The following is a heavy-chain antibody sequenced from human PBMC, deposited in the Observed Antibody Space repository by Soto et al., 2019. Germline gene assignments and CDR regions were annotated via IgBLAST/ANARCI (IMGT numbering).Heavy chain of an antibody. CDR3: ARGSTPREAIPDY. V-gene: IGHV4-59*01. J-gene: IGHJ4*02. Sequence: WETLSLTCTFSVVSTINYYWIWIRHSPGRGLEWIGNIYSGGNTKYNPSLGSRVTISIDTSKNQLSLKLNSVTAADTGVYYCARGSTPREAIPDYWGQGTLVTVSS. CDR2: IYSGGNT. CDR1: VVSTINYY.